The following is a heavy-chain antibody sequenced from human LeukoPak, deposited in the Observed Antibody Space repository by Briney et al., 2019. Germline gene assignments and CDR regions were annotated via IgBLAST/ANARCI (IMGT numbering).Heavy chain of an antibody. CDR1: GGSFSGYY. J-gene: IGHJ3*02. CDR2: INHSGST. CDR3: ARHPHYYGSGSYYRLDAFDI. Sequence: PSETLSLTCAVYGGSFSGYYWSWIRQPPGKGLEWIGEINHSGSTNYNPSLKSRVTISVDTSKNQFSLKLSSVTAADTAVYYCARHPHYYGSGSYYRLDAFDIWGQGTMVTVSS. V-gene: IGHV4-34*01. D-gene: IGHD3-10*01.